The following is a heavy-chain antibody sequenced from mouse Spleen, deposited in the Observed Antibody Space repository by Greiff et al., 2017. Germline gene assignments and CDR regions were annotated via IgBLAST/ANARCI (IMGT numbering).Heavy chain of an antibody. CDR2: IYPGDGDT. CDR1: GYAFSSSW. D-gene: IGHD1-1*02. Sequence: QVQLKQSGPELVKPGASVKISCKASGYAFSSSWMNWVKQRPGKGLEWIGRIYPGDGDTNYNGKFKGKATLTADKSSSTAYMQLSSLTSEDSAVYFCARFYYRAYWGQGTLVTVSA. J-gene: IGHJ3*01. CDR3: ARFYYRAY. V-gene: IGHV1-82*01.